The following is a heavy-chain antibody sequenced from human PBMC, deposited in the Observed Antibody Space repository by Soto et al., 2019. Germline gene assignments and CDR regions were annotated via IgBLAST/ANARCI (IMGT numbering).Heavy chain of an antibody. D-gene: IGHD6-19*01. CDR1: GFTVSTYT. J-gene: IGHJ4*02. CDR2: ISTSGATR. Sequence: EVQLVESGGGLVQPGGSLRLSCVASGFTVSTYTMNWVRQAPGKGLEWVAHISTSGATRYYADSVKGRFTISRDNAKTSLDLQMDSLRNEHTAVYYCGTCFGSGVDYWGQGTLVTVAS. V-gene: IGHV3-48*02. CDR3: GTCFGSGVDY.